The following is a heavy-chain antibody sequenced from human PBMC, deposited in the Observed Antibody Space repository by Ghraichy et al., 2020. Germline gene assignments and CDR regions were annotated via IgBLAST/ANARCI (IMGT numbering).Heavy chain of an antibody. D-gene: IGHD3-22*01. J-gene: IGHJ3*02. CDR1: GGSINSGSFS. Sequence: SETLSLTCAVSGGSINSGSFSWSWIRQPPGKGLEWIGYIYQSGSTYYNPSLKGRVTISLDDSKNQFSLRLTSVTAADTAVYYCARAPYDDDGFYDDGFDIWGQGTMFTVSS. CDR3: ARAPYDDDGFYDDGFDI. V-gene: IGHV4-30-2*01. CDR2: IYQSGST.